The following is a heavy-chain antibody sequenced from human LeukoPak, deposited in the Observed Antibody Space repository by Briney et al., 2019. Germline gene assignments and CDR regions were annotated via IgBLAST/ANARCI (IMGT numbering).Heavy chain of an antibody. CDR3: ARDSVATAHYYYGMDV. V-gene: IGHV4-31*03. CDR1: GGSISSGGYY. J-gene: IGHJ6*02. Sequence: PSETLSLTCTVSGGSISSGGYYWSWIRQHPGKGLEWIGYIYYSGSTYYNPSLKSRVTISVDTSKNQFSLKLSSVTAADTAVYYCARDSVATAHYYYGMDVWGQGTTVTVSS. CDR2: IYYSGST. D-gene: IGHD5-12*01.